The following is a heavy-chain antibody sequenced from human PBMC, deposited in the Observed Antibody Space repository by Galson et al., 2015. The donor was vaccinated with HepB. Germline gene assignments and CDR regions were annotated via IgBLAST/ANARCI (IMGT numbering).Heavy chain of an antibody. V-gene: IGHV1-69*13. J-gene: IGHJ6*03. CDR3: ARVPFLYGDFWSGYHRSEDYYMDV. D-gene: IGHD3-3*01. Sequence: SVKVSCKASGGTFSSYAISWVRQAPGQGLEWMGGIIPIFGTANYAQKFQGRVTITADESTSTAYMELSSLRSEDTAVYYCARVPFLYGDFWSGYHRSEDYYMDVWGKGTTVTVSS. CDR2: IIPIFGTA. CDR1: GGTFSSYA.